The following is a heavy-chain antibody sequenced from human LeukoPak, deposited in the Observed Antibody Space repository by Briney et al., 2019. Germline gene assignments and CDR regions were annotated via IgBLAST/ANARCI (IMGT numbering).Heavy chain of an antibody. J-gene: IGHJ6*03. CDR2: IDTSGST. CDR1: GGSISSGSYY. Sequence: SQTLSLTCTVSGGSISSGSYYWSWIPQPAGKGLDWIGSIDTSGSTNYSPSLQGRVTISVDTSKNQLSLKLSSVTAADTAVYYCATYRSEQLGYYYYYYYMDVWGKGTTVNVSS. CDR3: ATYRSEQLGYYYYYYYMDV. D-gene: IGHD6-13*01. V-gene: IGHV4-61*02.